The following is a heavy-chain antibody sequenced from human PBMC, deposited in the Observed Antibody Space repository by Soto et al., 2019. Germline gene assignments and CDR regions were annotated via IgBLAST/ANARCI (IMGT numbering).Heavy chain of an antibody. D-gene: IGHD6-19*01. J-gene: IGHJ5*02. CDR3: AHRQLGAYSSGWYVGWFDP. CDR2: IYWDDDK. V-gene: IGHV2-5*02. CDR1: GFSLSTSGVG. Sequence: SGPTLVKPTQTLTLTCTFSGFSLSTSGVGVGWIRQPPGKALEWLALIYWDDDKRYSPSLKSRLTITKDTSKNQVVLTMTNMDPVDTATYYCAHRQLGAYSSGWYVGWFDPWGQGTLVTVSS.